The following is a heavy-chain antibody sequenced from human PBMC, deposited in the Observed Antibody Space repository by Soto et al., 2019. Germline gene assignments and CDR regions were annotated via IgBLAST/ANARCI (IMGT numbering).Heavy chain of an antibody. CDR3: ARVYDFWRGLAGYYYMDV. CDR2: IYYSGST. J-gene: IGHJ6*03. V-gene: IGHV4-59*01. Sequence: SETLSLTCTVSGGSISSYYGSWIRQPPGKGLEWIGYIYYSGSTNYNPSLKSRVTISVDTSKNQFSLKLSSVTAADTAVYYCARVYDFWRGLAGYYYMDVWGKGTTVTVSS. CDR1: GGSISSYY. D-gene: IGHD3-3*01.